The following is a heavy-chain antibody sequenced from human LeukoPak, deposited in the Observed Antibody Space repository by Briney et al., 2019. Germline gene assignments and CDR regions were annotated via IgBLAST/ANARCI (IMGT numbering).Heavy chain of an antibody. V-gene: IGHV3-30*04. CDR1: GFTFSSYP. J-gene: IGHJ4*02. Sequence: GRSLRLSCAASGFTFSSYPMHWVRQAPGKGLEWLALISYDGGSQRYADSVKGRFTISRDNSKNTLYLQMNSLRADDTAVYYCARDGVAARDFDYWGQGTLVTAPS. CDR2: ISYDGGSQ. CDR3: ARDGVAARDFDY. D-gene: IGHD6-25*01.